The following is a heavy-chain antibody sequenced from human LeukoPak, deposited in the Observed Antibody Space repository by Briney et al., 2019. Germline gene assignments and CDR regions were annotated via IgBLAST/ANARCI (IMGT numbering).Heavy chain of an antibody. V-gene: IGHV1-46*01. CDR3: ASGVEVATIFAFDI. CDR2: INPSGGST. Sequence: ASVKVSCKASGYTFIDYYVNWVRQAPGQGLEWMGIINPSGGSTSYAQKFQGRVTMTRDMSTSTVYMELSSLRSEDTAVYYCASGVEVATIFAFDIWGQGTMVTVSS. J-gene: IGHJ3*02. D-gene: IGHD5-24*01. CDR1: GYTFIDYY.